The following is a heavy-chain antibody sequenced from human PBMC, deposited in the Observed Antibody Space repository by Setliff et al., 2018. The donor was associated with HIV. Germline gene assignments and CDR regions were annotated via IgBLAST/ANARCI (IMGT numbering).Heavy chain of an antibody. V-gene: IGHV4-59*12. D-gene: IGHD6-6*01. Sequence: SETLSLTCTVSGGSISSYYWSWIRQPPGKGLEWIGYIYYSGSTNYNPSLKSRVGMSVDTSKNQFSLDLTSVTPADTAVYYCARLRVSSSSQTFDHWGQGIQVTVSS. J-gene: IGHJ4*02. CDR1: GGSISSYY. CDR2: IYYSGST. CDR3: ARLRVSSSSQTFDH.